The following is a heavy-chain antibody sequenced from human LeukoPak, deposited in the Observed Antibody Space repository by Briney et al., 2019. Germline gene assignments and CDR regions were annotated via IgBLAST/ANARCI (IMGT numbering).Heavy chain of an antibody. CDR1: GFTFKTYG. J-gene: IGHJ4*02. CDR2: ISGSDGST. D-gene: IGHD6-19*01. Sequence: PGGSLRLSCVASGFTFKTYGMSWVRQAPGKGLEWVSTISGSDGSTNYADSVKGRFTISRDNSKKSLYLQMNSLRAEDTAVYYCARESSSGLIIDYLGQGTLVTVSS. V-gene: IGHV3-23*01. CDR3: ARESSSGLIIDY.